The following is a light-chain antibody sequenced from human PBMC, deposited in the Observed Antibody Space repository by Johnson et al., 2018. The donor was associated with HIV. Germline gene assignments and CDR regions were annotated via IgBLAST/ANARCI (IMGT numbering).Light chain of an antibody. CDR1: SSNIGNNY. Sequence: SVLTQSPSVSAAPGQKVTISCSGSSSNIGNNYVSWYQQFPGTAPKLLIYENNKRPSGIPDRFSGSKSGTSATLGITGLQTGDEADYYCGTWDSSLSAGVFGTGTKVTVL. J-gene: IGLJ1*01. V-gene: IGLV1-51*02. CDR3: GTWDSSLSAGV. CDR2: ENN.